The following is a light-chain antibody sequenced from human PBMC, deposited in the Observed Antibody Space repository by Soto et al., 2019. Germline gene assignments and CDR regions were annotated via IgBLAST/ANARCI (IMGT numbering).Light chain of an antibody. J-gene: IGKJ2*01. CDR2: AAS. V-gene: IGKV1-39*01. CDR1: QSLSSY. CDR3: QQSYSSPPYT. Sequence: DIQMTQSPSSLSASVGDRVTITCRASQSLSSYLNWYQQKPGKAPKLLIYAASSLQSGVPSRFSGSGSGTDFTLTISSLQPEDFATYYCQQSYSSPPYTFGQGTLLEIK.